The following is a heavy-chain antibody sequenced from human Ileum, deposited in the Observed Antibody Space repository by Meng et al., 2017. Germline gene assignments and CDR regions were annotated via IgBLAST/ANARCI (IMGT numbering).Heavy chain of an antibody. Sequence: QVQLQESGPGLVKPSQTLFLTCTVAGGSIGSAAYYWTWIRQHPAKGLEWIGYIHYTGSTSYNPSLESRTSTSIDTSNNQFSLKVTSVTAADTAVYYCARGVSAAGLFDNWGPGTLVTVSS. CDR2: IHYTGST. CDR1: GGSIGSAAYY. CDR3: ARGVSAAGLFDN. D-gene: IGHD2-2*01. J-gene: IGHJ4*02. V-gene: IGHV4-31*03.